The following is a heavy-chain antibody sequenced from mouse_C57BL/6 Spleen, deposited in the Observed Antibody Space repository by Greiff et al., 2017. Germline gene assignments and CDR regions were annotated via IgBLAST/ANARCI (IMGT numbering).Heavy chain of an antibody. J-gene: IGHJ3*01. V-gene: IGHV5-17*01. CDR2: ISSGSSTI. CDR3: AKAGGDYDGFSWFAY. CDR1: GFTFSDYG. Sequence: EVNVVESGGGLVKPGGSLKLSCAASGFTFSDYGMHWVRQAPEKGLEWVAYISSGSSTIYYADTVKGRFTISRDNAKNTLFLQMTSLRSEDTAMYYCAKAGGDYDGFSWFAYWGQGTLVTVSA. D-gene: IGHD2-4*01.